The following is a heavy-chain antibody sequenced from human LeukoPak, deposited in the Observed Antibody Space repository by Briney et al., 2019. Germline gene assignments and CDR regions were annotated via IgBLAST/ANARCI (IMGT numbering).Heavy chain of an antibody. V-gene: IGHV4-59*08. J-gene: IGHJ4*02. D-gene: IGHD3-22*01. CDR1: GGSISSYY. CDR2: IYYSGST. CDR3: ARLLGYYDSSGPAIDY. Sequence: SETLSLTCTVSGGSISSYYWSWIRQPPGKGLEWIGYIYYSGSTNYNPSLKSRVTISVDTSKNQFSLKLSSVTAAATAVYYCARLLGYYDSSGPAIDYWGQGTLVTVSS.